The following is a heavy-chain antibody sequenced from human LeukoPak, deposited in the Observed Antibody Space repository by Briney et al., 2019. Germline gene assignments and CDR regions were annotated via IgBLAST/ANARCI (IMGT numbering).Heavy chain of an antibody. CDR2: ISNSDGST. D-gene: IGHD3-10*01. V-gene: IGHV3-23*01. CDR3: AKVWAHDGSGNPYWHFDL. CDR1: GFTFSSYA. Sequence: GGSLRLSCAASGFTFSSYAMSWVRQAPGKGLEWVSTISNSDGSTYYADSVKGRFTISGDNSKNTLYLQMNSLRAEDTAVYYCAKVWAHDGSGNPYWHFDLWGRGTLVTVSS. J-gene: IGHJ2*01.